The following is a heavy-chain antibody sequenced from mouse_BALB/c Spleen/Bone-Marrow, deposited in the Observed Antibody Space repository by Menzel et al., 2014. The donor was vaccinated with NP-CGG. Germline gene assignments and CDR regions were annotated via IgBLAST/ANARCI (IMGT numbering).Heavy chain of an antibody. Sequence: VQLQQSGAELARPGASVKMSCQASGYTFTRYTMHWEKQRPGQGLEWIGYINPSSAYTNYNQKFKDKATLTADKSSSTAYMQLSSLTAEDSAVYYCTIQYYAMDYWGQGTSVTVSS. CDR2: INPSSAYT. J-gene: IGHJ4*01. CDR3: TIQYYAMDY. V-gene: IGHV1-4*01. CDR1: GYTFTRYT.